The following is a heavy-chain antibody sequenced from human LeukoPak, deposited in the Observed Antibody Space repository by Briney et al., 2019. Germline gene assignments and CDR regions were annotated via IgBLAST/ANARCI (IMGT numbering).Heavy chain of an antibody. V-gene: IGHV3-23*01. J-gene: IGHJ6*02. Sequence: GGSLRLSCAASGFTLRSYAMSWVRQAPGKGLEWVSDISGSGGKTYYADSVKGRFTISRDNSENTLYLQMNSLRAEDTAVYYCAKDVRDGYNWSYYYYYGMDVWGQGTTVTVSS. D-gene: IGHD5-24*01. CDR1: GFTLRSYA. CDR3: AKDVRDGYNWSYYYYYGMDV. CDR2: ISGSGGKT.